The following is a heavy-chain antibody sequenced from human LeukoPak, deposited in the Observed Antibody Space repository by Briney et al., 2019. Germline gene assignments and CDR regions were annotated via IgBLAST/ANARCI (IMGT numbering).Heavy chain of an antibody. Sequence: GSLLLSCAASGFTFSSYAMHWVRAAPGKGLEWVDVISYDGSNKYYADSVKGRFTISRDNSKNTLYLQMNSLRAEDTAVYYCARGRWYYDIFTGYYNLWGQGTLVTVSS. CDR1: GFTFSSYA. D-gene: IGHD3-9*01. CDR3: ARGRWYYDIFTGYYNL. CDR2: ISYDGSNK. J-gene: IGHJ4*02. V-gene: IGHV3-30-3*01.